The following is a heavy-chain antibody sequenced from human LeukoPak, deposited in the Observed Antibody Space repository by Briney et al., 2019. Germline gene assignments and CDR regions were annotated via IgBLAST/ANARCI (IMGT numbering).Heavy chain of an antibody. CDR1: GGSLTTPTSF. CDR3: AKTIADYTEGGSPYLDS. V-gene: IGHV4-39*07. J-gene: IGHJ4*02. D-gene: IGHD4-11*01. CDR2: AFYSGTT. Sequence: PSQTLSLTCNVSGGSLTTPTSFWGWVRQSPGKGLEGLGNAFYSGTTYNNPSLKSRVTQPIDPSKNQLSPELSSVTAADTAVYYCAKTIADYTEGGSPYLDSWGEGTLVAVSS.